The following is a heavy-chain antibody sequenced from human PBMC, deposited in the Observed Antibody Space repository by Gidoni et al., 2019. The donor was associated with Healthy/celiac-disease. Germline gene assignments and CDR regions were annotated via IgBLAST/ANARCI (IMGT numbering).Heavy chain of an antibody. V-gene: IGHV1-2*02. CDR3: ARELELTGIVVVPAAIPSGFDY. J-gene: IGHJ4*02. D-gene: IGHD2-2*01. CDR2: INPNSG. CDR1: GYTFTGYY. Sequence: QVQLVQSGAEVKKPGASVKVSGKASGYTFTGYYMHWVRQAPGQGLEWMGWINPNSGDTSISTAYMELSRLRSDDTAVYYCARELELTGIVVVPAAIPSGFDYWGQGTLVTVSS.